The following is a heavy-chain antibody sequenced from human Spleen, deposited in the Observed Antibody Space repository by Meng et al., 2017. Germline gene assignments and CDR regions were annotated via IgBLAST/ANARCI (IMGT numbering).Heavy chain of an antibody. CDR2: VYHSGST. J-gene: IGHJ5*02. Sequence: AHLQALGPGRVKPSGNLAPNCLVPGGSISSSTWWTWVRQPPGKGLEWIGEVYHSGSTNYNPSLKSRVTMSVDESNNQFSLKLSSVTAADTAVYYCAGFTLIRGIMSWFDPWGQGTLVTVPS. CDR3: AGFTLIRGIMSWFDP. CDR1: GGSISSSTW. V-gene: IGHV4-4*02. D-gene: IGHD3-10*01.